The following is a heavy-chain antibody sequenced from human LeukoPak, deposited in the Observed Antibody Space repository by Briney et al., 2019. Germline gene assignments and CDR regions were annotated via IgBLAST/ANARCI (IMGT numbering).Heavy chain of an antibody. V-gene: IGHV3-74*01. CDR2: INSDGSST. Sequence: GGSLRLSCAASGFTFSSYWMHWVRQPPGKGLVWVSRINSDGSSTSYADSVKGRFTISRDNAKNTLYLQMNSLRAEDTAVYYCARFYCSSTSCYRYYYYYYMDVWGKGTTVTVSS. CDR1: GFTFSSYW. CDR3: ARFYCSSTSCYRYYYYYYMDV. D-gene: IGHD2-2*01. J-gene: IGHJ6*03.